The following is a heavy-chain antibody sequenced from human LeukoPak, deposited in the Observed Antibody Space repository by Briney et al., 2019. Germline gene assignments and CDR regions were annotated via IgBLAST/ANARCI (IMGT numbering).Heavy chain of an antibody. CDR3: ARRGIWDLQIGNWVDP. J-gene: IGHJ5*02. CDR1: GDSITTNSYW. CDR2: IYSSGNS. D-gene: IGHD3-16*01. Sequence: SETLSLTCSISGDSITTNSYWWAWIRQSPGKGLEWIGSIYSSGNSYYNPSLKSRASISPDTSKNHYSLSMTSVTAADTAVYYCARRGIWDLQIGNWVDPWGQGILVTVSS. V-gene: IGHV4-39*02.